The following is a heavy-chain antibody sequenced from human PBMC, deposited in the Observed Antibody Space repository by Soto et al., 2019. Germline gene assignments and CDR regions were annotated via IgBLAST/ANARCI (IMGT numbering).Heavy chain of an antibody. V-gene: IGHV4-34*01. J-gene: IGHJ5*02. CDR3: ARGVRYYGSGSYYSP. Sequence: SETLSLTCAVYGGSFSGYYWSWIRQPPGKGLEWIGEINHSGSTNYNPSLKSRVTISVDTSKNQFSLKLSSVTAADTAVYYCARGVRYYGSGSYYSPWGQGTLVTVSS. CDR2: INHSGST. CDR1: GGSFSGYY. D-gene: IGHD3-10*01.